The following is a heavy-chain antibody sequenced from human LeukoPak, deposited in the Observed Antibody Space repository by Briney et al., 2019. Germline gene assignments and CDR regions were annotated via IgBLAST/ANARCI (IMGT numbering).Heavy chain of an antibody. D-gene: IGHD3-22*01. Sequence: PGWSLRLSCAASGFIFSNSGMHWVRQAPGKGLELVAFIQTDGNPKYYADSVRGRFNISRDNFKKTCYLQMDGLRVEDTAVYYCARETSSEIIGGMDVRGQGTTVTVTS. V-gene: IGHV3-30*02. CDR1: GFIFSNSG. CDR3: ARETSSEIIGGMDV. CDR2: IQTDGNPK. J-gene: IGHJ6*02.